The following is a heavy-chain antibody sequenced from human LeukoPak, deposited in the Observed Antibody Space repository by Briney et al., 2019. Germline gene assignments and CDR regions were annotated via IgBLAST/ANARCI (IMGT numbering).Heavy chain of an antibody. CDR2: ISSSSSTI. CDR3: ASPSDILTGYYAFDI. CDR1: GFTFSSYS. Sequence: PGGSLRLSCAASGFTFSSYSMNWVRQAPGKGLEWVSYISSSSSTIYYADSVKGRFTISRDNAKNSLYLQMNSLRAEDTAMYYCASPSDILTGYYAFDIWGQGTMVTVSS. V-gene: IGHV3-48*01. D-gene: IGHD3-9*01. J-gene: IGHJ3*02.